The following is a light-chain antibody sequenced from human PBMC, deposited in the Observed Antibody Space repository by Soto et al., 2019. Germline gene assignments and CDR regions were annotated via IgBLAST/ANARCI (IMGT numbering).Light chain of an antibody. Sequence: EIVMTQSPATLSLSPGDRATLSCRASQSVSSSLAWYQQIPGQAPRLLIYDASNRATGIPARFSGSGSGTEFTLTISSLQSEDFAVYYCQQYNNWPPLTFGGGTKVELK. J-gene: IGKJ4*01. CDR3: QQYNNWPPLT. CDR1: QSVSSS. CDR2: DAS. V-gene: IGKV3-15*01.